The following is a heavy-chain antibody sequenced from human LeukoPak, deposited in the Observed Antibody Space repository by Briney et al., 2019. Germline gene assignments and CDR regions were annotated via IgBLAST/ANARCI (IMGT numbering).Heavy chain of an antibody. CDR1: GGSFSSGGYS. D-gene: IGHD1-26*01. CDR3: AGRRAYYFDY. J-gene: IGHJ4*02. CDR2: IYHSGST. V-gene: IGHV4-30-2*01. Sequence: SETLSLTCAVSGGSFSSGGYSWRWIRQPPGKGREWIGYIYHSGSTYYNPSIKSRVTLSIDRSKTQFSLQLTTVTAADTAVYYCAGRRAYYFDYWGQGTVVTVSS.